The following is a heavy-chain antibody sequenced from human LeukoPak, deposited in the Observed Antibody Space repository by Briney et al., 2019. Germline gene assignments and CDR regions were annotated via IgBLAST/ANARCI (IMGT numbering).Heavy chain of an antibody. CDR2: IYYSGST. J-gene: IGHJ5*02. CDR3: ARDCDCSSTSCRHNWFDP. CDR1: GGSISSSSYY. D-gene: IGHD2-2*01. V-gene: IGHV4-39*07. Sequence: SETLSLTCTVSGGSISSSSYYWGWIRQPPGKGLEWIGSIYYSGSTYYNPSLKSRVTISVDTSKNQFSLKLSSVTAADTAVYYCARDCDCSSTSCRHNWFDPWGQGTLVTVSS.